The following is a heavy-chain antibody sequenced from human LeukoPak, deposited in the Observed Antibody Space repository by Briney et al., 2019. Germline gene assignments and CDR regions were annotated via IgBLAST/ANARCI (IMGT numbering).Heavy chain of an antibody. CDR1: VDSSSRYH. CDR2: FHYSGIT. CDR3: ARHDLRGGAFDI. Sequence: SETLSLTCSVSVDSSSRYHWSWIRQPPGKGLEWIGCFHYSGITNYNPSLASRVTMSGDTSKSQFSLKLSSVTVADTAVYYCARHDLRGGAFDIWGQGTTVTVSS. J-gene: IGHJ3*02. D-gene: IGHD2-15*01. V-gene: IGHV4-59*08.